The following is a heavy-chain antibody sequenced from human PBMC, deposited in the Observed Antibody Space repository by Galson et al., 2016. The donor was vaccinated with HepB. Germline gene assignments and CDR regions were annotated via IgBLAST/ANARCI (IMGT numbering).Heavy chain of an antibody. CDR2: VSYDGSSK. V-gene: IGHV3-30*18. CDR1: GFTFSSYG. Sequence: SLRLSCAASGFTFSSYGMHWVRQAPGKGLEWVAVVSYDGSSKHYVDSVKGRFTISRDNSKNTPYLQMNSLRVEDTAVYACAKDSREERYRTGWDGDRRSYNYYYMDVWGKGTTVTVSS. D-gene: IGHD6-19*01. J-gene: IGHJ6*03. CDR3: AKDSREERYRTGWDGDRRSYNYYYMDV.